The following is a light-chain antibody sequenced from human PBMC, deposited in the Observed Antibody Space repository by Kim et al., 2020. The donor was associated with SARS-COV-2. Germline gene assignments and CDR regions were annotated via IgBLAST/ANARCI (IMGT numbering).Light chain of an antibody. Sequence: APGKAARSTCGGNNIGSKSVHWYQQRPGQAPVLVMYYDSDRPSGIPERFSGSNSGNTATLTISRVEAGGEANYYCQVWDSTSDHPVFGGGTQLTVL. V-gene: IGLV3-21*04. J-gene: IGLJ3*02. CDR3: QVWDSTSDHPV. CDR2: YDS. CDR1: NIGSKS.